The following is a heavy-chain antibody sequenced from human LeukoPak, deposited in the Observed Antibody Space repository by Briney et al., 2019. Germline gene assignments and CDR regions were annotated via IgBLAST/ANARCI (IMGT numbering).Heavy chain of an antibody. V-gene: IGHV3-23*01. CDR1: GFTFSSHD. D-gene: IGHD2-8*01. CDR3: AKGRACTNGVCHFDY. CDR2: ISTSGGST. Sequence: GGSLRLSCAASGFTFSSHDMSWVRQAPGKGLEWVSVISTSGGSTYHADSVKGRFIISRDNSKNTLYLQMNSLRAEDTAAYYCAKGRACTNGVCHFDYWGRGTLVTVSS. J-gene: IGHJ4*02.